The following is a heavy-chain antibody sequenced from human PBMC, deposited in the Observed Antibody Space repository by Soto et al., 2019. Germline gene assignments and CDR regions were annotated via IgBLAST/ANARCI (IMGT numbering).Heavy chain of an antibody. V-gene: IGHV3-30-3*01. J-gene: IGHJ2*01. CDR1: GFTFNSYA. D-gene: IGHD5-18*01. CDR3: ARDPLWGTAMVLWYFDL. CDR2: ISYDGSNK. Sequence: QVQLVESGGGVVQPGRSLRLSCAASGFTFNSYAMHWVRQAPGKGLEWVAIISYDGSNKYYADSVKGRFTISRDNYKNTLYLQMNSLRAVDTAVYYCARDPLWGTAMVLWYFDLWGRGTLVTVSS.